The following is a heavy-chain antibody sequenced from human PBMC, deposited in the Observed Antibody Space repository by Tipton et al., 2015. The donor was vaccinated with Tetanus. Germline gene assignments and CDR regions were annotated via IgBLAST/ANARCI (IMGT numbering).Heavy chain of an antibody. V-gene: IGHV4-30-2*01. D-gene: IGHD5-18*01. J-gene: IGHJ4*02. Sequence: TLSLTCNVTGALLTTGGYSWSWIRQPPGKGLEWIGDISHSGSTYYNPSLESRVTISVDRSKNQFSLKLTSVTAADTATYYCARMGFTYGQVVYWGQGTLVTVAS. CDR2: ISHSGST. CDR1: GALLTTGGYS. CDR3: ARMGFTYGQVVY.